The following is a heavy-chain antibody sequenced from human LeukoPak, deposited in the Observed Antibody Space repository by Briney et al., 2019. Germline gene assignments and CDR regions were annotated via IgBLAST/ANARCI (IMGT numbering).Heavy chain of an antibody. J-gene: IGHJ6*04. CDR1: GGSISSSSHY. CDR2: IYYSGST. Sequence: PSETLSLTCTVSGGSISSSSHYWGWIRQPPGKGLEWIGYIYYSGSTNYNPSLKSRVTISVDTSKNQFSLKLSSVTAADTAVYYCARDSPMDVWGKGTTVTVSS. CDR3: ARDSPMDV. V-gene: IGHV4-61*01.